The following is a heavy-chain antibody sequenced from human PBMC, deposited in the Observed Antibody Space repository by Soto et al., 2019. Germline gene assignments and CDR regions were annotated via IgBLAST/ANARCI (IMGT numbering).Heavy chain of an antibody. J-gene: IGHJ6*02. CDR1: GFTFSSYA. V-gene: IGHV3-23*01. CDR2: ISGSGGST. CDR3: AKYRCSSTSCYTGQGMDV. D-gene: IGHD2-2*02. Sequence: QPGGSLRLSCAASGFTFSSYAMSWVRQAPGKGLEWVSAISGSGGSTYYADSVKGRFTISRDNSKNTLYLQMNSLRAEDTAVYYCAKYRCSSTSCYTGQGMDVWGQGTTVTVSS.